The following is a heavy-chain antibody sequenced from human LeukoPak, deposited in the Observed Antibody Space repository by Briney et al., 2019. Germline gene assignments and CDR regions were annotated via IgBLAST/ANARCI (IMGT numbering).Heavy chain of an antibody. Sequence: GRSLRLSCAASGFTFSSYAMHWVRQAPGKGLEWVAVISYDGSNKYYADSVKSRFTISRDNSKNTLYLQMNSLRAEDTAVYYCAREEWGDPFDYWGQGTLVTVSS. D-gene: IGHD3-16*01. CDR1: GFTFSSYA. V-gene: IGHV3-30*04. CDR2: ISYDGSNK. J-gene: IGHJ4*02. CDR3: AREEWGDPFDY.